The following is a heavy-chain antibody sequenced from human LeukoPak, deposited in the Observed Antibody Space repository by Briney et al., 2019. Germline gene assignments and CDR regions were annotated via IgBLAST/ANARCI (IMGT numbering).Heavy chain of an antibody. CDR2: VFTSGIISGNT. D-gene: IGHD3-22*01. CDR1: GGSISSGSYY. V-gene: IGHV4-61*02. Sequence: SQTLSLTCTVSGGSISSGSYYWSWIRQPPGKGLEWIGRVFTSGIISGNTNYNPSLKSRVTMSVDTSNNQFSLKLRSVTAADTAVYYCARDRYYYDSSSYYSAFDTWGQGTMVTVSS. CDR3: ARDRYYYDSSSYYSAFDT. J-gene: IGHJ3*02.